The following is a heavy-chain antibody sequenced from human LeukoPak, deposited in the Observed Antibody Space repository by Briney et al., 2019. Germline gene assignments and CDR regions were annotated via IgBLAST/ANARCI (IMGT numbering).Heavy chain of an antibody. D-gene: IGHD1-26*01. CDR3: ARTELTTYSGTYYRVIDY. J-gene: IGHJ4*02. Sequence: GASVKVSCKASGYTFTSYGITWVRQAPGQGLEWMGWISAYNDNTNYAQKFQGRVTMTTDPSTSTAYMELRSLRSDDTAVYYCARTELTTYSGTYYRVIDYWGQGTLVTVSS. V-gene: IGHV1-18*01. CDR2: ISAYNDNT. CDR1: GYTFTSYG.